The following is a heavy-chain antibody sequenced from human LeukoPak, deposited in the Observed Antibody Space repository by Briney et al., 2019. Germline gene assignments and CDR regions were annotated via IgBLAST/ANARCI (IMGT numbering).Heavy chain of an antibody. CDR3: ARGFLGGTDQYFDS. J-gene: IGHJ4*02. D-gene: IGHD6-19*01. CDR2: IGGGGPTT. V-gene: IGHV3-23*01. Sequence: GGSLRLSCAASGFTFSTYAMTWVRQAPAKGLEWVSTIGGGGPTTDYADSVKDRFTISRDNSKNTLYLQMNSLRAEDTAVYFCARGFLGGTDQYFDSWGQGTLVTVSS. CDR1: GFTFSTYA.